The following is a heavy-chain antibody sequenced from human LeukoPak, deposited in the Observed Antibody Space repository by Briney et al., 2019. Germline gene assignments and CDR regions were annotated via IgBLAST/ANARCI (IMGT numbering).Heavy chain of an antibody. CDR1: GFDFSTYE. CDR2: ISSSTGLI. CDR3: ARDWSRAL. Sequence: PGGSLRLSCIASGFDFSTYEMNWFRQAPGKGLVWVAYISSSTGLIYYADSVKGRFTVSRNNSKNSLFLQLNNLRVEDTAVYYCARDWSRALWGQGTLVTVSS. V-gene: IGHV3-48*03. D-gene: IGHD5-24*01. J-gene: IGHJ4*02.